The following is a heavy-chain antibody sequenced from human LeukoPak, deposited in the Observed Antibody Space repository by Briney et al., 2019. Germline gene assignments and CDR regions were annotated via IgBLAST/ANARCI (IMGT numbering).Heavy chain of an antibody. J-gene: IGHJ6*04. V-gene: IGHV1-46*01. CDR1: GYTFTSYY. CDR3: ARASDYYGSGSYYSPYYHYGMDV. D-gene: IGHD3-10*01. CDR2: INPSGGST. Sequence: ASVKVSCKASGYTFTSYYMHWVRQAPGQGLEWMGIINPSGGSTSYAQKFQGRVTMTRDTSTSTVYMELSSLRSEDTAVYYCARASDYYGSGSYYSPYYHYGMDVWGKGTTVTVSS.